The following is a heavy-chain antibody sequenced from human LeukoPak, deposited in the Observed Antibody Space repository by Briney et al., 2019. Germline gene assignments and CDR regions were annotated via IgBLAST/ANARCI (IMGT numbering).Heavy chain of an antibody. Sequence: PSETLSLTCTVSGGSISSYYWSWIRQPPGKGLEWIGYIYYSGSTNYNPSLKSRVTISVDTSKNQFSLKLSSVTAADTAVYYCARAFYGDYVWYFDLWGRGTLVTASS. CDR1: GGSISSYY. D-gene: IGHD4-17*01. CDR2: IYYSGST. J-gene: IGHJ2*01. CDR3: ARAFYGDYVWYFDL. V-gene: IGHV4-59*01.